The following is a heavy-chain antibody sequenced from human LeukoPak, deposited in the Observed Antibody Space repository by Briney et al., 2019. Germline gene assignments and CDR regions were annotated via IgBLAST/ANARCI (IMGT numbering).Heavy chain of an antibody. CDR1: GFTFSSYA. Sequence: GGSLRLSCAASGFTFSSYAMTWVRQAPDKGLEWVSAISGSDGSTYYADSVKGRFTISRDDSQNTLYLQMNSLSAEDAAVYYCAKVETSGGANCYALDYWGQGTLVTVSS. J-gene: IGHJ4*02. CDR3: AKVETSGGANCYALDY. D-gene: IGHD2-2*01. V-gene: IGHV3-23*01. CDR2: ISGSDGST.